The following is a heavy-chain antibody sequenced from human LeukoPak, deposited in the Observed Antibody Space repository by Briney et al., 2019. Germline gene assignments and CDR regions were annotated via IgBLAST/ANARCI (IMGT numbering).Heavy chain of an antibody. Sequence: GGSLRLSCAASGFTFSNYAMSWVRQAPGKGLEWVSAISGSGGGTYYADSVKGRFTISRDNSKNTLYLQMNSLRAEDTAIYYCAKYHSSSYSGFDYWGQGTLVTVSS. D-gene: IGHD6-13*01. CDR1: GFTFSNYA. J-gene: IGHJ4*02. CDR3: AKYHSSSYSGFDY. CDR2: ISGSGGGT. V-gene: IGHV3-23*01.